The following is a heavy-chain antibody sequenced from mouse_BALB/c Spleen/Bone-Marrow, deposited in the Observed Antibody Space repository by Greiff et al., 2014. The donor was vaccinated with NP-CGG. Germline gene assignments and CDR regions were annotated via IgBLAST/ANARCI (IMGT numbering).Heavy chain of an antibody. CDR1: GFTFSSYG. D-gene: IGHD2-4*01. J-gene: IGHJ3*01. Sequence: EVKLVESGGGLVQPGGSLKLSCAASGFTFSSYGMSWVRQNIDKRLELVATIKSNGGSTYYPDSVKGRFSISRDNAKNTLYLQMSSLKSEDTAMYYCTSLSSMITAAWFAYGGQGTLVTISA. CDR2: IKSNGGST. CDR3: TSLSSMITAAWFAY. V-gene: IGHV5-6-3*01.